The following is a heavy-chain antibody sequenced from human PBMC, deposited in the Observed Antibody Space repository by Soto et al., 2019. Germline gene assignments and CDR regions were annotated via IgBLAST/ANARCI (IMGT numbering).Heavy chain of an antibody. CDR3: ARDDTPMLTGMDSFDI. CDR2: IKPDGSET. V-gene: IGHV3-7*01. Sequence: EVQLLESGGGLVQTGGSLRLSCAASGFTFSSYWMNWVRQAPGKGLEWVANIKPDGSETHYVDSVKGRFTISRDNAKNSLYLQMSSLRAEDTAVYYCARDDTPMLTGMDSFDIWGQGTMVTVSS. J-gene: IGHJ3*02. D-gene: IGHD5-18*01. CDR1: GFTFSSYW.